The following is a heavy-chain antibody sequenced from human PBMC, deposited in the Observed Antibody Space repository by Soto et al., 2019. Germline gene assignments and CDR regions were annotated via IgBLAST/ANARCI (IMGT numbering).Heavy chain of an antibody. CDR2: ISGSGGST. Sequence: GGSLRLSCAASGFTFSSYAMSWVRQAPGKGLEWVSAISGSGGSTYYADSVKGRFTISVDTSKNQFSLKLSSVTAADTAVYYCARVPGPWGQGTLVTVSS. CDR3: ARVPGP. J-gene: IGHJ5*02. V-gene: IGHV3-23*01. CDR1: GFTFSSYA.